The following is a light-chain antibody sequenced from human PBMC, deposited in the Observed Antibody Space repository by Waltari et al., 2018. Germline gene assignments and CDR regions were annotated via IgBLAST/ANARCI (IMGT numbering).Light chain of an antibody. CDR3: SSFAGSSQML. CDR1: SSEVGGFDY. V-gene: IGLV2-8*01. J-gene: IGLJ2*01. CDR2: EVS. Sequence: QSALTQPPSASGSPGQSVTISCPRTSSEVGGFDYVSWDQQHPGKVPRLMIYEVSKRPSGVPDRFSGSKSGNTASLTVSGLQVEDEADYYCSSFAGSSQMLFGGGTKLTVL.